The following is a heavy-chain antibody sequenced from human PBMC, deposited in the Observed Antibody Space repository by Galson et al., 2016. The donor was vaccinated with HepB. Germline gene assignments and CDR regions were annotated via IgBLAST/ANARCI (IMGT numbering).Heavy chain of an antibody. D-gene: IGHD2-2*01. CDR3: VKEGYQELSDGAFDI. CDR2: INSNGGRT. CDR1: GFTFSSYS. Sequence: SLRLSCAASGFTFSSYSMHWVRQAPGKGLEYVSGINSNGGRTYYTDPVKGRFTLSRDNSKNTVYLQMSSLRIEDTAVYFCVKEGYQELSDGAFDIWGQGKMVTVSS. V-gene: IGHV3-64D*06. J-gene: IGHJ3*02.